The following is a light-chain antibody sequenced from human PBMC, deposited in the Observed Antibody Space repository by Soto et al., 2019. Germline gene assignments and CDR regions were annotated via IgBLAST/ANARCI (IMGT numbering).Light chain of an antibody. Sequence: QSALTQPASVSGSPGQSITISCTGTISDVGTHNLVSWYQQHPGKAPKLIIYEVIKRPSGVSSRFSGSKSGNTASLTISGLQTDDEADYHCCSYAGSNPFPYVFGTGTKVTAL. J-gene: IGLJ1*01. V-gene: IGLV2-23*02. CDR1: ISDVGTHNL. CDR3: CSYAGSNPFPYV. CDR2: EVI.